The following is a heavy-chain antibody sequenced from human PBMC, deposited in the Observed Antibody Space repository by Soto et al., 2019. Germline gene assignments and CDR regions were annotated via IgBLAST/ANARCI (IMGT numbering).Heavy chain of an antibody. CDR1: GDTLSTHG. CDR2: TIPIIGTT. Sequence: QVQLVQSGAEVKKPGSSVKVSCKASGDTLSTHGISWVRQAPGQGLEWMGGTIPIIGTTDYAEKFQGRVTITADESPTTSYMELSRLRPADTAVYYCAAGDISDTGDHWGQGTLFTVAS. D-gene: IGHD5-18*01. J-gene: IGHJ4*02. CDR3: AAGDISDTGDH. V-gene: IGHV1-69*01.